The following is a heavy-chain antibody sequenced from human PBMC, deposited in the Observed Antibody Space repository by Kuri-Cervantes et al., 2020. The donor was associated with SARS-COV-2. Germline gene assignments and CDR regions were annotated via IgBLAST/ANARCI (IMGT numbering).Heavy chain of an antibody. CDR2: IKQDGSEK. CDR3: ARDRYSSSCFDY. Sequence: GGSLRLSCATSGFNFSSDWMSWVRQAPGKGLEWVGNIKQDGSEKNYVDSVKGRFTISRDNAKNSLYLQMNSLRAEDTAVYYCARDRYSSSCFDYWGQGTLVTVSS. D-gene: IGHD6-13*01. V-gene: IGHV3-7*01. CDR1: GFNFSSDW. J-gene: IGHJ4*02.